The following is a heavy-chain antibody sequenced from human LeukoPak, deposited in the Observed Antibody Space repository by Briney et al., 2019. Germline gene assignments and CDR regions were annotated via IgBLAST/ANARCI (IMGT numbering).Heavy chain of an antibody. J-gene: IGHJ4*02. CDR3: ARDIPGELLAKSNDY. D-gene: IGHD1-26*01. Sequence: GASVKVSCKASGYTFTGYYMHWVRQAPGQGLEWMGWINPNSGGTNYAQKLQGRVTMTTDTSTSTAYMELRSLRSDDTAVYYCARDIPGELLAKSNDYWGQGTLVTVSS. CDR2: INPNSGGT. V-gene: IGHV1-2*02. CDR1: GYTFTGYY.